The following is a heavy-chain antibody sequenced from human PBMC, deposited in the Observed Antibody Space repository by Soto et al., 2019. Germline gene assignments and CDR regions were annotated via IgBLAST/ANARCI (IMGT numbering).Heavy chain of an antibody. CDR3: AAWALAAGGDPRVYWFDP. D-gene: IGHD3-16*01. V-gene: IGHV4-30-4*08. J-gene: IGHJ5*02. Sequence: PSETLSLTCTVSGGSISSGDYYWRWIRQPPGKGLEWIGYIYYSGSTYYNPSLKSRVTISVDTSKNQFSLKLSSVTAADTAVYYCAAWALAAGGDPRVYWFDPGAKETLVTV. CDR1: GGSISSGDYY. CDR2: IYYSGST.